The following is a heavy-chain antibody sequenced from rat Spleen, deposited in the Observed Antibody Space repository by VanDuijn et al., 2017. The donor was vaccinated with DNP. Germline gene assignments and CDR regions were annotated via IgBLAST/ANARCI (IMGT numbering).Heavy chain of an antibody. CDR3: TRQDYSYMY. Sequence: EVQLVESGGGLVQPGRSLKLSCAASGFTFSYYGMAWVRQAPTKGLEWVASISTSGEYTHYRDSVKGRFTISRDNAKNTQYLQMNSLKSEDTATYYCTRQDYSYMYWGQGIMVTVSS. CDR1: GFTFSYYG. V-gene: IGHV5S13*01. D-gene: IGHD1-2*01. CDR2: ISTSGEYT. J-gene: IGHJ2*01.